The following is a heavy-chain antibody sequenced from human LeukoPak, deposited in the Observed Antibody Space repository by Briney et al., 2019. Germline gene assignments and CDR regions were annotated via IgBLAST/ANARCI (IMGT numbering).Heavy chain of an antibody. J-gene: IGHJ4*02. CDR2: IYSGGST. D-gene: IGHD3-10*01. CDR1: GFTFSDYY. CDR3: ATTGGSGSYYKPSYDY. Sequence: QPGGSLRLSCAASGFTFSDYYMSWVRQAPGKGLEWVSVIYSGGSTYYADSVKGRFTISRDNSKNTLYLQMNSLRAEDTAVYYCATTGGSGSYYKPSYDYWGQGTLVTVSS. V-gene: IGHV3-53*01.